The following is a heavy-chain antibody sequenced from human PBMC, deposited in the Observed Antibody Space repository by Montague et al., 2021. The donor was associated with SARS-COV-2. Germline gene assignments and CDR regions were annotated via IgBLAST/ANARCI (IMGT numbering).Heavy chain of an antibody. V-gene: IGHV3-23*01. Sequence: SLRLSCAASGFAFNNFAMTWVRQAPGKGLEWVSSIFGSAVGTYYAGSVKGRFTISRDNSKNTLYLQMNSLRAEDTAKYYCAKQPGAGAVVYWYFDLWGRGTVVSVSS. J-gene: IGHJ2*01. CDR3: AKQPGAGAVVYWYFDL. D-gene: IGHD6-19*01. CDR2: IFGSAVGT. CDR1: GFAFNNFA.